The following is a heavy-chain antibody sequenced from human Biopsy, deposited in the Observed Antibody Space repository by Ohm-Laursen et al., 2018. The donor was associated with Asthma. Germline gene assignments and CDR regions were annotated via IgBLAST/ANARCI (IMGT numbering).Heavy chain of an antibody. CDR2: ISWNSGNI. Sequence: SLRLSCSAVGFSFDDCAMHWVRQAPGKGLEWVSSISWNSGNIDYAVSVKGRFTISRDNAKNSLYLQMQSLRPEDTAFYYCARSADYYDSTDYLDFWGRGTLVTVSS. CDR3: ARSADYYDSTDYLDF. CDR1: GFSFDDCA. V-gene: IGHV3-9*01. J-gene: IGHJ4*01. D-gene: IGHD3-22*01.